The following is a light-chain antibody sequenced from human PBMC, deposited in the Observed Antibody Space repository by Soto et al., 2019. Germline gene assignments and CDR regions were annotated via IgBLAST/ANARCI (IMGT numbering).Light chain of an antibody. CDR3: LQVKNFPRT. Sequence: DIQMPQAPSSVSASVGDRVTSTCRASQDINNRVAWFQQRPGRAPKYLIQAASILQSGFPSRFSATGSGTDFTLTIDSLQPEDFATYYCLQVKNFPRTFGQGTKLEIK. CDR1: QDINNR. V-gene: IGKV1-12*01. J-gene: IGKJ1*01. CDR2: AAS.